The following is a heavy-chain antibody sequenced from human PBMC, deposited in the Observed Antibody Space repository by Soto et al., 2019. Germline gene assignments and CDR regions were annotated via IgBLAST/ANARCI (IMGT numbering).Heavy chain of an antibody. V-gene: IGHV5-51*01. D-gene: IGHD6-13*01. CDR3: ASTSIAAAGKDYNWFDP. Sequence: PGESLKISCKGSGYNFTNYWIGWVRQMLGKGLEWMGIIYPGDSDTRYSPSFQGQVTISADKSISTAYLQWSSLKASDTAMYYCASTSIAAAGKDYNWFDPWGQGTXVTVSS. CDR1: GYNFTNYW. CDR2: IYPGDSDT. J-gene: IGHJ5*02.